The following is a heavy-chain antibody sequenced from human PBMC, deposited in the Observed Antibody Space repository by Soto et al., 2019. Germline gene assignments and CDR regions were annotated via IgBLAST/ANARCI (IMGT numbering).Heavy chain of an antibody. Sequence: VQLEESGGGLVQPGGSLRLSCAASGFTFGSYWMSWVRQAPGKGLEWLGWMNGGNGNTKYSQKFQGRVTFTRDTFASTAYMELSSLRSEDTAVYYCTRLETDYWGQGTLVTVSS. CDR2: MNGGNGNT. J-gene: IGHJ4*02. CDR1: GFTFGSYW. CDR3: TRLETDY. V-gene: IGHV1-3*01.